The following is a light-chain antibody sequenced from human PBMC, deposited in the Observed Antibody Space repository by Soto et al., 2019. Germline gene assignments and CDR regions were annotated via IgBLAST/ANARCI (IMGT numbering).Light chain of an antibody. J-gene: IGKJ1*01. CDR2: GAS. CDR3: LQYNFWPT. V-gene: IGKV3-15*01. Sequence: EIVMTQSPATLSVSPGETATLSCRASQRIGSNLAWYQQKPGQAPSLLIYGASPRATGVPDRFSGSGSGTEFTLTIISLQSEDIAVYYCLQYNFWPTFGQGTKVEIK. CDR1: QRIGSN.